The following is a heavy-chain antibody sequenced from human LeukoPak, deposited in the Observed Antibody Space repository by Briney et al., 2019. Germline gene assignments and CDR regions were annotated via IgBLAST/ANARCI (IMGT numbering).Heavy chain of an antibody. CDR1: GFTFDDYG. Sequence: PGGSLRLSCAASGFTFDDYGMSGVRQAPGKGLEWVSGITWNGGSTGYADSVKGRFTISRDNAKNSLYLQMNSVRAEDTALYYCARGLRITIFGVVDDYYYYMDVWGKGTTVTVSS. CDR2: ITWNGGST. J-gene: IGHJ6*03. V-gene: IGHV3-20*04. CDR3: ARGLRITIFGVVDDYYYYMDV. D-gene: IGHD3-3*01.